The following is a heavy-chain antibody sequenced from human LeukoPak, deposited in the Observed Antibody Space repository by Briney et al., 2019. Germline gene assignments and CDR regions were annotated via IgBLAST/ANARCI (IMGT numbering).Heavy chain of an antibody. CDR2: ISYDGSNK. V-gene: IGHV3-30*03. Sequence: GGSLRLSCAASGFTFSSYGMHWVRQAPGKGLEWVAVISYDGSNKYYADSVKGRFTISRDNSKNTLYLQMNSLRAEDTAVYYCASALVGYCSSSCPLLGHWGQGTLVTVSS. CDR3: ASALVGYCSSSCPLLGH. CDR1: GFTFSSYG. J-gene: IGHJ4*02. D-gene: IGHD2-2*01.